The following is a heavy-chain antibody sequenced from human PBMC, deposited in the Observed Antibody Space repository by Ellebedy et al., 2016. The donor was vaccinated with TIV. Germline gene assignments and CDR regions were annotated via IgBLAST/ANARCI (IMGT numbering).Heavy chain of an antibody. V-gene: IGHV3-48*04. D-gene: IGHD4-17*01. CDR1: AFTSSSFS. CDR2: ISSSSSTI. CDR3: ARDPTARSTVTGLGDY. Sequence: PGRSLRLSCAASAFTSSSFSMNWVRQAPGTGLEWVSSISSSSSTIYYAGSVRGRFTVSRDNAKDSLYLQMNSLRAEDTAVYYCARDPTARSTVTGLGDYWGQGTLVTVSS. J-gene: IGHJ4*02.